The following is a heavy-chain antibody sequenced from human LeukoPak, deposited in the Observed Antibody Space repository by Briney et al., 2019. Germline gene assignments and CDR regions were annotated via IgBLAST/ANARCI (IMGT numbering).Heavy chain of an antibody. CDR3: ARHGGGLFDY. V-gene: IGHV4-39*01. Sequence: SETLSLTXAVSGGSISSSSYYWGWIRQPPGMGLEWVVSIYYSGSTYYNPSLKSRITLSVDTSKNQFSLKLSSVTAADTAVYYCARHGGGLFDYWGQGTLVTVSS. J-gene: IGHJ4*02. CDR1: GGSISSSSYY. CDR2: IYYSGST. D-gene: IGHD3-16*01.